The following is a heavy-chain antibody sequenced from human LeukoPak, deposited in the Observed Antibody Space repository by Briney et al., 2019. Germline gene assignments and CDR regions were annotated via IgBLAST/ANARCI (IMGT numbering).Heavy chain of an antibody. CDR3: AKGDSYADYVRAPFDY. CDR2: VSSSGERT. D-gene: IGHD3-16*01. Sequence: PGGSLRLSCAASGFSFNSYAMSWVRQAPGKRLEWVSIVSSSGERTYYADSVKGRFTCSRDNSKNTLYLQMNRLRADETAVYYCAKGDSYADYVRAPFDYWGQGSLVTVSS. J-gene: IGHJ4*02. CDR1: GFSFNSYA. V-gene: IGHV3-23*01.